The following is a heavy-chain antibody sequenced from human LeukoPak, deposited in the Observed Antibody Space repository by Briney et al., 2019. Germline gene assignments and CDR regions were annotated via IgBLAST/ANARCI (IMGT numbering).Heavy chain of an antibody. V-gene: IGHV3-30*18. CDR3: AKDYFDY. J-gene: IGHJ4*02. Sequence: GGSLRLSCAASGFTFSSYGMHWVRQAPGKGLEWVAVISYDGSNKYYADSVKGRFAISRDNSKNTLYLQMNSLRAEDTAVYYCAKDYFDYWGQGTLVTVSS. CDR2: ISYDGSNK. CDR1: GFTFSSYG.